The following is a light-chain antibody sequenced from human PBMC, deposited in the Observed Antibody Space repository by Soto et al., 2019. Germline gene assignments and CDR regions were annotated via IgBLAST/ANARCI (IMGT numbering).Light chain of an antibody. CDR1: NIRSKS. J-gene: IGLJ2*01. CDR2: DDG. V-gene: IGLV3-21*02. Sequence: SYELAQPPSVSVAPGQTARITCGGHNIRSKSVHWYQQRPGQAPVQVVYDDGDRPSWIPERFSGSNSGNTATLTISRVEAGDEADYYCQVWDSNSDHVFFGGGTKLTVL. CDR3: QVWDSNSDHVF.